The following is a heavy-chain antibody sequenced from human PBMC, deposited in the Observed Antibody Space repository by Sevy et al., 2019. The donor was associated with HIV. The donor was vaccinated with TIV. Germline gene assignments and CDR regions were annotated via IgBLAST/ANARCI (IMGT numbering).Heavy chain of an antibody. Sequence: GGSLRLSCAASGFTVSSNYMSWVRQAPGKGLEWVSVIYSGGSTYYADSVKGGFTISRDNSKNTLYLQMISLRAEDTAVYYCASLGSYSGSFYFDYWGQGTLVTVSS. J-gene: IGHJ4*02. D-gene: IGHD1-26*01. V-gene: IGHV3-53*01. CDR2: IYSGGST. CDR3: ASLGSYSGSFYFDY. CDR1: GFTVSSNY.